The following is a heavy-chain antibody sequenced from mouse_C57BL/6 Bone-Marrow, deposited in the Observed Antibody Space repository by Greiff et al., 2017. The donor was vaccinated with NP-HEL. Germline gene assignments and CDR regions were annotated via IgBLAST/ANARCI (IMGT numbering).Heavy chain of an antibody. V-gene: IGHV1-64*01. D-gene: IGHD2-13*01. CDR2: IHPNSGST. Sequence: VQLQQPGAELVKPGASVKLSCKASGYTFTSYWMHWVKQRPGQGLEWIGMIHPNSGSTNYNEKFKGKATLTVDKSSSTAYMQLSSLTAEDSAVYYCARSDWPWFAYWGQVTLVTVSA. CDR1: GYTFTSYW. J-gene: IGHJ3*01. CDR3: ARSDWPWFAY.